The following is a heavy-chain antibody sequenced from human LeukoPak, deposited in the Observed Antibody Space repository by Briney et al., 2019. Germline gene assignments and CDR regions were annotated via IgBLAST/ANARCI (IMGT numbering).Heavy chain of an antibody. V-gene: IGHV4-39*01. J-gene: IGHJ4*02. CDR2: IYYSGST. D-gene: IGHD6-6*01. CDR1: GGSISSSSYY. Sequence: SETLSLTCTVSGGSISSSSYYWDWIRQPPGKGLEYIGSIYYSGSTYYTPSLKSRVTISVDTSENQFSLKLSSVTATDTAVYYCARHRGSSSNFDYWGQGTLVTVSS. CDR3: ARHRGSSSNFDY.